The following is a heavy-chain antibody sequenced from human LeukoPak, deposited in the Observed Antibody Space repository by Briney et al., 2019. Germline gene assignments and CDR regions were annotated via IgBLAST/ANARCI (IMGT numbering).Heavy chain of an antibody. D-gene: IGHD6-13*01. Sequence: PGRSLRLSCAASGFTFSSYGMHWVRQAPGKGLEWVAVIWYDGSNKYYADSVKGRFTISRDNSKNTLYLQMNSLRAEDTAVYYCARGDSSWDYFDYWGQGTLVTVSS. CDR3: ARGDSSWDYFDY. V-gene: IGHV3-33*01. CDR2: IWYDGSNK. CDR1: GFTFSSYG. J-gene: IGHJ4*02.